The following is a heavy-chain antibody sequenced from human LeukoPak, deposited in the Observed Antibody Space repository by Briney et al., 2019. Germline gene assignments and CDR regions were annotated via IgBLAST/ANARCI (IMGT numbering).Heavy chain of an antibody. V-gene: IGHV4-59*12. CDR3: ARDAAVAGKPLVY. CDR2: INYSGRS. D-gene: IGHD6-19*01. CDR1: GNSITSDF. Sequence: SETLSLTCIVSGNSITSDFWSWIRQSPGKGLEWIGYINYSGRSEYDPSLKSRVTISVDRSRKRVSLKMRSVTAADTAVYYCARDAAVAGKPLVYWGQGTLVTVSS. J-gene: IGHJ4*02.